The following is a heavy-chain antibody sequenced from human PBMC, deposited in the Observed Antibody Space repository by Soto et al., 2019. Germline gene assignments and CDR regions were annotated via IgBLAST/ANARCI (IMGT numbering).Heavy chain of an antibody. CDR2: INPSGGST. CDR3: AGSTGGWLFDD. CDR1: GYTFTSYY. J-gene: IGHJ4*02. Sequence: QVQLVQSGAEVKKPGASVKVSCKASGYTFTSYYMHWVRQAPGQGLEWMGIINPSGGSTSYAQKFQGRVTMTRDTYKSKGYMELSRLKSEDTAADCCAGSTGGWLFDDWGQGTLVTVSS. V-gene: IGHV1-46*01. D-gene: IGHD2-15*01.